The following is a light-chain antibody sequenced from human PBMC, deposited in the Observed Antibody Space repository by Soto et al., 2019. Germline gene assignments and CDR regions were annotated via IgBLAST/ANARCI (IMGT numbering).Light chain of an antibody. Sequence: QSALTQPPYASGSPGQSVAISCTGTSSDVGGYNYVSWYQQHPGKAPKLMIYEVNKRPSGVPDRFSGSKSGNTASLTVSGLQAEDESDYYCSSYACSSNFFGTGPKVTVL. V-gene: IGLV2-8*01. CDR3: SSYACSSNF. CDR2: EVN. J-gene: IGLJ1*01. CDR1: SSDVGGYNY.